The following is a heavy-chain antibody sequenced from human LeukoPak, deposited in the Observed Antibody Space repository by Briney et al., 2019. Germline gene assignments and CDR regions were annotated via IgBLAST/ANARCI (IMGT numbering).Heavy chain of an antibody. D-gene: IGHD2-15*01. CDR3: ARAENKRVEGAFLYCGMDV. J-gene: IGHJ6*02. CDR2: IYSGGTT. V-gene: IGHV3-53*01. Sequence: PGGSLRLSCAASGFTVSSNYKSWVRQAPGKGLEWVTVIYSGGTTHDAATVKGRFTISRDKSKNTLYLQMNNLRAGATAVDCGARAENKRVEGAFLYCGMDVWGQGNTVTVSS. CDR1: GFTVSSNY.